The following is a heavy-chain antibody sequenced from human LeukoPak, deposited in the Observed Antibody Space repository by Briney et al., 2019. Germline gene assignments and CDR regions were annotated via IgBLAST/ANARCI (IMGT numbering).Heavy chain of an antibody. J-gene: IGHJ4*02. Sequence: SETLSLTCTVSGGSISGYYWSWIRQPPGKGLEWIGYIYTSGSTNYNPSLKSRVTISVDTSKNQFSLKLGSVTAADTAVYYCARAQLFGHFDYWGQGTLVTVSS. CDR2: IYTSGST. V-gene: IGHV4-4*09. D-gene: IGHD2-21*01. CDR1: GGSISGYY. CDR3: ARAQLFGHFDY.